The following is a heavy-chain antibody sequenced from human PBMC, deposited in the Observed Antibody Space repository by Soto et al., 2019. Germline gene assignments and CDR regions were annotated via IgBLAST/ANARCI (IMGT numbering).Heavy chain of an antibody. CDR3: ARADTAMVKVDY. CDR1: GGTFSSYA. D-gene: IGHD5-18*01. Sequence: VASVKVSCKASGGTFSSYAISWVRQAPGQGLEWMGGIVPIFGTANYAQKFQGRVTITADKSTSTAYMELSSLRSEDTAVYYCARADTAMVKVDYWGQGTLVTVSS. V-gene: IGHV1-69*06. CDR2: IVPIFGTA. J-gene: IGHJ4*02.